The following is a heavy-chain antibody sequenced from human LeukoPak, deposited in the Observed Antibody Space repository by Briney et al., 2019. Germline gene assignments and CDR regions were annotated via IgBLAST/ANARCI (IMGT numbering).Heavy chain of an antibody. V-gene: IGHV3-21*01. J-gene: IGHJ4*02. CDR3: AISLRRLPARGRDYFDY. CDR1: GFTFSSYS. CDR2: ISSSSSYI. D-gene: IGHD5-18*01. Sequence: PGGSLRLSCAASGFTFSSYSMNWVRQAPGKGLEWVSPISSSSSYIYYADSVKGRFTISRDNAKNSLYLQMNSLRAEDTAVYYCAISLRRLPARGRDYFDYWGQGTLVTVSS.